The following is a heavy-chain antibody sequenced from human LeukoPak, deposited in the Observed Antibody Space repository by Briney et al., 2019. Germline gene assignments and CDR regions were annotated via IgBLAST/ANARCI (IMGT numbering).Heavy chain of an antibody. V-gene: IGHV3-53*01. CDR3: ARTPGYCSGGSCYSGYYYAMDV. J-gene: IGHJ6*04. CDR1: GFTVSSNY. D-gene: IGHD2-15*01. Sequence: GGSLRLSCAASGFTVSSNYMSWVRKAPGQGLEWVSVIYSGGSTYYAHSVKGRFTISRDDSKNTVYLQMNSLRAEDTAVYYCARTPGYCSGGSCYSGYYYAMDVWGKGTTVTVSS. CDR2: IYSGGST.